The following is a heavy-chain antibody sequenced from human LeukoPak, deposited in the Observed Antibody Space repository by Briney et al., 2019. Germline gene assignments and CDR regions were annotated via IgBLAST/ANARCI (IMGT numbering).Heavy chain of an antibody. D-gene: IGHD1-1*01. CDR2: IWYDGSNK. CDR1: GFTFSSYG. Sequence: PGRSLRLSCAASGFTFSSYGMHWVRQATGKGLEWVAVIWYDGSNKYYADSVKGRFTISRDNSKNTLYLQMNSLRAEDTAVYYCARYNWNGSAFDIWGQGTMVTVSS. J-gene: IGHJ3*02. CDR3: ARYNWNGSAFDI. V-gene: IGHV3-33*01.